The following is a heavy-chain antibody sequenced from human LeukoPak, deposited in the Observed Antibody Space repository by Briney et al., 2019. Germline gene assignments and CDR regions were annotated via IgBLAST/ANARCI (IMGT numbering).Heavy chain of an antibody. CDR3: ARQLAARTFDY. Sequence: GASVKVSCKASGYTFTTYGISWVRQAPGQGLEWMGRIIPILGIANYAQKFQGRVTITADKSTSTAYMELSSLRSEDTAVYYCARQLAARTFDYWGQGTLVTVSS. CDR2: IIPILGIA. CDR1: GYTFTTYG. J-gene: IGHJ4*02. D-gene: IGHD6-6*01. V-gene: IGHV1-69*04.